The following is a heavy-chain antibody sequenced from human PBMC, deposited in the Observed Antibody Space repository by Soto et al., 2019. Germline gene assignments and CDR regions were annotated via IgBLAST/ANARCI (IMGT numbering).Heavy chain of an antibody. Sequence: PGGSLRLSCAASGFTFSSYAMSWVRQAPGKGLEWVSAISGSGGSTYYADSVKGRFTISRDNSKNTLYLQMNSLGAEDTAVYYCAKPTPPTRGWYYYGMDVWGQGTTVTVSS. V-gene: IGHV3-23*01. D-gene: IGHD6-19*01. J-gene: IGHJ6*02. CDR2: ISGSGGST. CDR1: GFTFSSYA. CDR3: AKPTPPTRGWYYYGMDV.